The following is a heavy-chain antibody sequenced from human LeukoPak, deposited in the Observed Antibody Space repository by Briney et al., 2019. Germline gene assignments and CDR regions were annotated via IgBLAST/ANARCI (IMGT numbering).Heavy chain of an antibody. CDR2: IYYSGSP. V-gene: IGHV4-59*01. J-gene: IGHJ3*02. CDR1: GGSISSYY. Sequence: SETLSLTCTVSGGSISSYYWSWIRQPPGKGLEWIGYIYYSGSPNYNPSLKSRVTISVDTSKNQFSLKLSSVTAADTAVYYCARDEGYTYGLGAFDIWGQGTMVTVSS. CDR3: ARDEGYTYGLGAFDI. D-gene: IGHD5-18*01.